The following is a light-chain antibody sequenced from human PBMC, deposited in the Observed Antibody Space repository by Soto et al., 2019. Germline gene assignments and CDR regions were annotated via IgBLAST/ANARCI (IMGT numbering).Light chain of an antibody. CDR1: NIGSKS. J-gene: IGLJ2*01. CDR3: QVWDTTPHRLVV. V-gene: IGLV3-21*02. Sequence: SYARTEPPSLSVAPGQTATITCGGNNIGSKSVHWYQQRPGQAPVLVLYDDSDRPSGIPERFSGSNSGDTATLTIIRVEAGDEADYCCQVWDTTPHRLVVFGGGTKVTVL. CDR2: DDS.